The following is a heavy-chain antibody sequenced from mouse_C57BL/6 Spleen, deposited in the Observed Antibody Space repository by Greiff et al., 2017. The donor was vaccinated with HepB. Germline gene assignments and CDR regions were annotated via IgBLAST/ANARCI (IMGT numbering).Heavy chain of an antibody. CDR1: GFTFSSYG. D-gene: IGHD2-4*01. Sequence: EVMLVESGGDLVKPRGSLKLSCAASGFTFSSYGMSWVRQTPDKRLEWVATISSGGSYTYYPDSVKGRFTISRDNAKNTLYLQMSSLKSEDTAMYYCTRAYDYDGYFDVWGTGTTVTVSS. J-gene: IGHJ1*03. CDR3: TRAYDYDGYFDV. CDR2: ISSGGSYT. V-gene: IGHV5-6*01.